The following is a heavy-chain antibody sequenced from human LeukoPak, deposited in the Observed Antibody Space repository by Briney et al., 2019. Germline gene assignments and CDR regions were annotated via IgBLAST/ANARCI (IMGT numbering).Heavy chain of an antibody. CDR2: INPNSGDT. CDR3: ARAPGRSGGRIPFDY. V-gene: IGHV1-2*02. Sequence: AASVKVSCKASGYTFTAYYMHWVRQAPGQGLEWMGWINPNSGDTNYAQKFQGKVTMTRDTSISTAYMDLSRLTSDDTAIYYCARAPGRSGGRIPFDYWGQGTRVTVS. J-gene: IGHJ4*02. CDR1: GYTFTAYY. D-gene: IGHD2-15*01.